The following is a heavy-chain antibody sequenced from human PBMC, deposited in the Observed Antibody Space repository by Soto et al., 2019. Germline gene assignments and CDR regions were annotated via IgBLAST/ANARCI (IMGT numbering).Heavy chain of an antibody. D-gene: IGHD3-10*01. CDR1: GGSISSSSYS. CDR3: ARYGLLWFGELAIARPGSRSSDY. Sequence: SETLSLTCTVSGGSISSSSYSWGWIRQPPGKGLEWIGSIYYSGSTYYNPSLKSRVTISVDTSKNQFSLKLSSVTAADTAAYYRARYGLLWFGELAIARPGSRSSDYCGPGPLVPVS. V-gene: IGHV4-39*01. J-gene: IGHJ4*02. CDR2: IYYSGST.